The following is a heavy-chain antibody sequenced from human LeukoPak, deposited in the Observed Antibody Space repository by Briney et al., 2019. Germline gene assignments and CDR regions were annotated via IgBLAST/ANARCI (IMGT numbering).Heavy chain of an antibody. J-gene: IGHJ5*02. CDR3: AVGGRGIAVPCTGGWFDP. CDR2: IYYSGTT. D-gene: IGHD6-19*01. V-gene: IGHV4-59*01. CDR1: GGFITSYY. Sequence: SETLSLTCTVSGGFITSYYWSWTRQPPGKGLEWMGYIYYSGTTNYNPSLKSRVTISVDTSKNQFSLKLSSVTAADTAVYYCAVGGRGIAVPCTGGWFDPWGQGVLVTVSS.